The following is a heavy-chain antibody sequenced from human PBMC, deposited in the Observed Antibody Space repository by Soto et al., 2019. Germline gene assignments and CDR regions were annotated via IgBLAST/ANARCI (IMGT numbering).Heavy chain of an antibody. J-gene: IGHJ6*02. D-gene: IGHD2-2*01. Sequence: SVKVSCKACGYTFTSYYMHWVRQAPGQGLEWMGGIIPISDTTNYAQKFQGRVTITADESTSTAYMELSSLRSEDTAVYYCARSQGSSTSLEIYYYYYYGMDVWGQGTTVTVSS. CDR2: IIPISDTT. V-gene: IGHV1-69*13. CDR1: GYTFTSYY. CDR3: ARSQGSSTSLEIYYYYYYGMDV.